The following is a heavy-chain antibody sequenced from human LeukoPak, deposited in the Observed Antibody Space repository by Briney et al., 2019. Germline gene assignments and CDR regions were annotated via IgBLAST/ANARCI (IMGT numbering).Heavy chain of an antibody. V-gene: IGHV4-39*01. D-gene: IGHD2-2*02. J-gene: IGHJ4*02. CDR2: IYYSGST. CDR1: GGSISSSSYY. Sequence: SETLSLTCTVSGGSISSSSYYWGWIRQPPGKGLEWIGSIYYSGSTYYNPSLKSRVTISVDTSKNQFSLKLNSVTAADTAVYYCARHPGGYCGSTSCYTDCWGQGTLVTVSS. CDR3: ARHPGGYCGSTSCYTDC.